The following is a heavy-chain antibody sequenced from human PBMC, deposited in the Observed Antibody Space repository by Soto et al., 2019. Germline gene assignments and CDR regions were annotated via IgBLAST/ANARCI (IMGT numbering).Heavy chain of an antibody. V-gene: IGHV1-69*08. CDR3: ARDQTVNTAMVNYYYYGMDV. Sequence: QVQLVQSGAEVKKPGSSVKVSCKASGGTFSSYTISWVRQAPGQGLEWMGRIIPILGIANYAQKFQSRVTITADKSTSTAYMELSSLRSEDTAVYYCARDQTVNTAMVNYYYYGMDVWGQGTTVTVSS. CDR2: IIPILGIA. D-gene: IGHD5-18*01. CDR1: GGTFSSYT. J-gene: IGHJ6*02.